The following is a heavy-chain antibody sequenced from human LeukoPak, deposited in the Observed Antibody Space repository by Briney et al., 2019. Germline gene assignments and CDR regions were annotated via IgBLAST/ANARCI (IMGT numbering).Heavy chain of an antibody. CDR3: ARDDYDFWSQRQDAFDI. D-gene: IGHD3-3*01. CDR1: GFTFSSYS. J-gene: IGHJ3*02. V-gene: IGHV3-21*01. Sequence: MAGGSLRLSCAASGFTFSSYSMDWVRQAPGKGLEWVSSISSSSSYIYYADSVKGRFTISRDNAKNSLYLQMNSLRAEDTAVYYCARDDYDFWSQRQDAFDIWGQGTMVTVSS. CDR2: ISSSSSYI.